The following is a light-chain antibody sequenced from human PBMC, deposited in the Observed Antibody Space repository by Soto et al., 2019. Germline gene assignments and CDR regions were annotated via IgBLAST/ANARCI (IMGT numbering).Light chain of an antibody. Sequence: EIVMTQSPATLSVSQGEGGTLSCRASQNVSSNLAWYQQNTGQAPRLLLYGASSRATGIPARFSGSGSGTEFILTISSLQSEDFSVYYGQQYNNWPPNTFGQGTRLEIK. CDR2: GAS. CDR1: QNVSSN. J-gene: IGKJ5*01. V-gene: IGKV3-15*01. CDR3: QQYNNWPPNT.